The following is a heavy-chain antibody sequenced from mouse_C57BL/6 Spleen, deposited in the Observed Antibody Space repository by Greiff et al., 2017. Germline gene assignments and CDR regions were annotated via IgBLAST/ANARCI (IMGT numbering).Heavy chain of an antibody. CDR1: GYTFTDYY. Sequence: VQLQQSGAELVKPGASLKISCKASGYTFTDYYITWVQQRPGQGLEWIGKIGPGSGSTYYNEKFKGKATLTADKSSSTAYMQLSSRTSEDSAVDFCASAEHYSRRSFAYWGQGTLVTVSA. J-gene: IGHJ3*01. V-gene: IGHV1-77*01. CDR2: IGPGSGST. D-gene: IGHD1-2*01. CDR3: ASAEHYSRRSFAY.